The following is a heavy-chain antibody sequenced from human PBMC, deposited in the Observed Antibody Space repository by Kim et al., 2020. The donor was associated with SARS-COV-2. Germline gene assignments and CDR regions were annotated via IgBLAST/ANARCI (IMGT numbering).Heavy chain of an antibody. J-gene: IGHJ6*02. CDR2: K. D-gene: IGHD3-10*01. Sequence: KYYADSVKAQFTISRDDSKNTLFLQMNDLRVEDTAVYYCARTSGDGMDVWGHGTTVTVSS. CDR3: ARTSGDGMDV. V-gene: IGHV3-30*01.